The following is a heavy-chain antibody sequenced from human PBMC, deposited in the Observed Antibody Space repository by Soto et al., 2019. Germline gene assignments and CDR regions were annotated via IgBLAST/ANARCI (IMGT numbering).Heavy chain of an antibody. CDR3: ARPNFYCSGGSCYVDY. V-gene: IGHV5-51*01. CDR2: IYPGDSDT. J-gene: IGHJ4*02. Sequence: GESLKISCKGSGYSFTSYWIGWVRQMPGKGLEWMGIIYPGDSDTRYSPSFQGQVTISADKSISTAYLQWSSLKASDTAMYYCARPNFYCSGGSCYVDYWGQGTLVTVSS. CDR1: GYSFTSYW. D-gene: IGHD2-15*01.